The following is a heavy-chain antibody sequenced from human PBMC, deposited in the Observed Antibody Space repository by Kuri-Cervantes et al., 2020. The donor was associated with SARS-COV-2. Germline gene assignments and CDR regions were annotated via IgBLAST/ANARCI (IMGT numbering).Heavy chain of an antibody. D-gene: IGHD1-26*01. J-gene: IGHJ5*02. CDR2: SSGGST. CDR1: GSTLGGYW. CDR3: ARSASGSYSGWFDP. V-gene: IGHV3-38-3*01. Sequence: GGSLRLSCAASGSTLGGYWMAWVRQAPGKGLEWVSSSSGGSTYYADSRKCRFTISRDNSKNTLYLQMNSLRAEDTAVYYCARSASGSYSGWFDPWGQGSLVTVSS.